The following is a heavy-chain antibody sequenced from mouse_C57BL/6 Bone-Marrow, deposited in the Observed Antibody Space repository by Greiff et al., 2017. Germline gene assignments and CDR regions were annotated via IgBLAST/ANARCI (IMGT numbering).Heavy chain of an antibody. D-gene: IGHD1-1*01. V-gene: IGHV1-15*01. CDR3: TRGGSTVVATDWYFDV. Sequence: VKLVESGAELVRPGASVTLSCKASGYTFTDYEMHWVKQTPVHGLEWIGAIDPETGGTAYNQKFKGKAILTADKSSSTAYMELRSLTSEDSAVYYCTRGGSTVVATDWYFDVWGTGTTVTVSS. CDR1: GYTFTDYE. CDR2: IDPETGGT. J-gene: IGHJ1*03.